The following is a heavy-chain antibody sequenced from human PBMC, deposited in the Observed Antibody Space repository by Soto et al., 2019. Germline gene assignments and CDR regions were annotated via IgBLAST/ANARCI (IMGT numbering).Heavy chain of an antibody. D-gene: IGHD2-8*01. Sequence: QVQLVESGGGVVQPGRSLRLSCAASGFTFSRFAMHWVRQAPGKGLEWVALISYDGTNKNYAESVKGRFTISRDNSQNTLYLQMNSLRAEDTAVYHCAKVTGYWTHDVCYNPYDAFDIWGQGTMVTVSS. V-gene: IGHV3-30*18. CDR1: GFTFSRFA. CDR3: AKVTGYWTHDVCYNPYDAFDI. CDR2: ISYDGTNK. J-gene: IGHJ3*02.